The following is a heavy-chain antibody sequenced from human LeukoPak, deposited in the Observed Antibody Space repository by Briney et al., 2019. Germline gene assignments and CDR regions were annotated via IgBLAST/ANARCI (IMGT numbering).Heavy chain of an antibody. J-gene: IGHJ4*02. Sequence: GASVKVSCKASGYTFTSYGISWVRQAPGQGLEWMGWISAYNGNTNYAQKLQGRVTMTTDTSTSTAYVELRSLRSDDTAVCYCARDSARWNDGGDYWGQGTLVTVSS. CDR1: GYTFTSYG. CDR3: ARDSARWNDGGDY. CDR2: ISAYNGNT. V-gene: IGHV1-18*01. D-gene: IGHD1-1*01.